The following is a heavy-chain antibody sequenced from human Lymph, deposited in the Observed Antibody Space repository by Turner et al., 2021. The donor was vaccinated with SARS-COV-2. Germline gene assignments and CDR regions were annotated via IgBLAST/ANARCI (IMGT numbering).Heavy chain of an antibody. D-gene: IGHD6-13*01. CDR1: GGTCSSSA. Sequence: QVQLVQSGAEVKKPGSSVKVSCKASGGTCSSSAISWVRQAPGQGLGWRGRIIPRLAIANYAQKFPGRVTIPADKSTSTAYMELSSLGSEDTAVYLCGRIAAPGMGGGVHYYYYAMDVWGQGTTVTVSS. CDR2: IIPRLAIA. V-gene: IGHV1-69*04. J-gene: IGHJ6*02. CDR3: GRIAAPGMGGGVHYYYYAMDV.